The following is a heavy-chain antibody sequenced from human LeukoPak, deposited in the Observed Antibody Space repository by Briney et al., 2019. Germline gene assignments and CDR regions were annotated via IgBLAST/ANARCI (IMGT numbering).Heavy chain of an antibody. CDR2: INHSGST. D-gene: IGHD3-22*01. V-gene: IGHV4-34*01. Sequence: SETLSLTCAVYGGSFSGYYWSWLRQPPGKGLEWIGEINHSGSTNYNPSLKSRVTISVDTSKNQFSLKLSSVTAADTAVYYCAREGYYDSSGSDAFDIWGQGTMVTVSS. J-gene: IGHJ3*02. CDR1: GGSFSGYY. CDR3: AREGYYDSSGSDAFDI.